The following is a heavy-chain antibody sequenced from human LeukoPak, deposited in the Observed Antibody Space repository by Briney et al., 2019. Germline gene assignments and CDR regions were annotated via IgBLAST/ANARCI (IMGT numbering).Heavy chain of an antibody. V-gene: IGHV3-48*03. CDR2: ISSSGSTI. Sequence: PGGSLRPSRAASGLTFSSYEMNWVRQAPGKGLEWVSYISSSGSTIYYADSVKGRFTISRDNAKNSLYLQMNSLRAEDTAVYYCARETYDSSGYFSMWGQGTLVTVSS. CDR3: ARETYDSSGYFSM. D-gene: IGHD3-22*01. J-gene: IGHJ4*02. CDR1: GLTFSSYE.